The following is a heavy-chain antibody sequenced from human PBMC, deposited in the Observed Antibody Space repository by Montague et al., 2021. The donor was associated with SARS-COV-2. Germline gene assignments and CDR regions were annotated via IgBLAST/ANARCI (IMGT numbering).Heavy chain of an antibody. D-gene: IGHD3-9*01. J-gene: IGHJ4*02. CDR3: ARSYYDILTAYYTPFDY. CDR2: IDWDDDK. V-gene: IGHV2-70*04. CDR1: GFSLSTSGMR. Sequence: PALAKPTKTLTLTCNFSGFSLSTSGMRASWIRQPPGKALEWLARIDWDDDKFYRTSMKTRLTISKDTSKNQVVLTMTNMDPVDTATYYCARSYYDILTAYYTPFDYWGQGTLVTVSS.